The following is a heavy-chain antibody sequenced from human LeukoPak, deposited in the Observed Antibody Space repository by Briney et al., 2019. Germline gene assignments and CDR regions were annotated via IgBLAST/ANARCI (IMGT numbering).Heavy chain of an antibody. V-gene: IGHV3-21*01. Sequence: GGSLRLSCAASGFTFSSYRMNWVRQAPGRGLEWVSSISSSSSYIYYADSVKRRFTISRDNAKNSQYLQMNSVRAEDTAVYYCARERLNYYDSSGHLKPIDYWGQGTLVTVSS. J-gene: IGHJ4*02. CDR3: ARERLNYYDSSGHLKPIDY. CDR1: GFTFSSYR. CDR2: ISSSSSYI. D-gene: IGHD3-22*01.